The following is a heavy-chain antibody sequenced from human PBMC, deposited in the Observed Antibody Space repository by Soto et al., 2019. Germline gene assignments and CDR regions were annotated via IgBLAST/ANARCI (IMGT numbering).Heavy chain of an antibody. V-gene: IGHV4-30-2*01. CDR2: IYHSGST. D-gene: IGHD3-22*01. CDR3: ARGYYDSSGYYFDAFDI. CDR1: GGSISSGGYS. J-gene: IGHJ3*02. Sequence: PSETLSLTCAVSGGSISSGGYSWSWIRQPPGKGLEWIGYIYHSGSTYYNPSLKSRVTISVDRSKNQFSLKLSSVTAADTAVYYCARGYYDSSGYYFDAFDIWGQGTMVTVSS.